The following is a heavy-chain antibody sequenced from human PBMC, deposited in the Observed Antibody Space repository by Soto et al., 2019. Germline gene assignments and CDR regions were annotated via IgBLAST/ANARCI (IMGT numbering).Heavy chain of an antibody. CDR2: IWYDGSNK. D-gene: IGHD6-19*01. V-gene: IGHV3-33*01. CDR1: GFTFSSYG. Sequence: GGSLRLSCAASGFTFSSYGMHWVRQAPGKGLEWVAVIWYDGSNKYYADSVKGRFTISRDNSKNTLYLQMNSLRAEDTAVYYCASEFSSGRAFDYWGQGTLVTVSS. J-gene: IGHJ4*02. CDR3: ASEFSSGRAFDY.